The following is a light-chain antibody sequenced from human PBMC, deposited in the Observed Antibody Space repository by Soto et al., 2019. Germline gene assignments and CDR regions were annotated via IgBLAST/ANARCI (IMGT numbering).Light chain of an antibody. V-gene: IGKV3-20*01. CDR1: QSVTSSY. J-gene: IGKJ1*01. CDR2: GAS. Sequence: EIVLTQSPGTLSLSPGERATLSSRASQSVTSSYLTWYQQKPGQPPRLLISGASSRAAGIPDRFSGCGSGTDFTLTINRLEPEDFAVYYCQQYGTSLSWTFGQGTKVEIK. CDR3: QQYGTSLSWT.